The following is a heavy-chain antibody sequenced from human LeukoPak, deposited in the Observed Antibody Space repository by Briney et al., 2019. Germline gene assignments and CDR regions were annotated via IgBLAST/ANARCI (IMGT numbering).Heavy chain of an antibody. CDR3: VVTSRSLTFDY. V-gene: IGHV3-7*01. J-gene: IGHJ4*02. CDR1: GFTFSSYW. CDR2: IRPDGSDK. Sequence: GGSLRLSCAASGFTFSSYWMFWVRQAPGKGLEWLAYIRPDGSDKNYVNSVKGRFTISRDNDRNSVSLQMDSLSAEDTAVYYCVVTSRSLTFDYWGQGTQVTVSS. D-gene: IGHD5-12*01.